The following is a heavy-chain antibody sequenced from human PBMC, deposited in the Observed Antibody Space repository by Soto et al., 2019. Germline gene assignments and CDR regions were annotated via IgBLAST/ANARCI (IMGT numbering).Heavy chain of an antibody. V-gene: IGHV1-18*01. D-gene: IGHD3-22*01. CDR3: ARDLSYYDSSGCYSDY. Sequence: VKVSCKASGYTFTSYGISWVRQAPGQGLEWMGWISAYNGNTNYAQKLQGRVTMTTDTSTSTAYMELRSLRSDDTAVYYCARDLSYYDSSGCYSDYWGQGTLVTVSS. CDR1: GYTFTSYG. CDR2: ISAYNGNT. J-gene: IGHJ4*02.